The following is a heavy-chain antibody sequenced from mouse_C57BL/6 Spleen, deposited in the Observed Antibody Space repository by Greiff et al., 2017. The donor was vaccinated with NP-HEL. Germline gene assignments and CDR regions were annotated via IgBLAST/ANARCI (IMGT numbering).Heavy chain of an antibody. CDR1: GYTFTDYY. V-gene: IGHV1-26*01. D-gene: IGHD2-4*01. Sequence: EVQLQQSGPELVKPGASVKISCKASGYTFTDYYMNWVKQSHGKSLEWIGDINPNNGGTSYNQKFKGKATLTVDKYSSTAYMELRSLTSEDSAVYYCAREGIYYDYDGGGYYAMDYWGQGTSVTVSS. CDR3: AREGIYYDYDGGGYYAMDY. J-gene: IGHJ4*01. CDR2: INPNNGGT.